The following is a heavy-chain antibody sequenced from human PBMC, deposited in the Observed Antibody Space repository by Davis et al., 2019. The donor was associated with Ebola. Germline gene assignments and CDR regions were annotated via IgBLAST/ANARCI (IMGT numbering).Heavy chain of an antibody. D-gene: IGHD3-22*01. CDR3: ARAPYYYDSSGYAPDH. Sequence: ASVKVSCKASGYTFTSYHIYWVRQAPGQGLEWMGIINPSGGSTNYAQKFQGRVSMTTDTSTTTAYMELRSLRSDDTAVYYCARAPYYYDSSGYAPDHWGQGTLVTVSS. CDR2: INPSGGST. V-gene: IGHV1-46*01. J-gene: IGHJ4*02. CDR1: GYTFTSYH.